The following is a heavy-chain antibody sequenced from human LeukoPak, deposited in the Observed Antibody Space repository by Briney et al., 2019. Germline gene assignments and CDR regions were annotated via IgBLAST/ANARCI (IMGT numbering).Heavy chain of an antibody. V-gene: IGHV4-61*02. CDR2: IYTSGST. CDR1: GVSISSGSYY. J-gene: IGHJ5*02. Sequence: SETLSLTCTVSGVSISSGSYYWSWIRQPAGKGLEWIGRIYTSGSTNYNPSFKSRVTMSIDTSKKQFSLKLTSVTAADTAVYYCVRVRSYSGSPDWFDPWGQGTLVTVSS. CDR3: VRVRSYSGSPDWFDP. D-gene: IGHD1-26*01.